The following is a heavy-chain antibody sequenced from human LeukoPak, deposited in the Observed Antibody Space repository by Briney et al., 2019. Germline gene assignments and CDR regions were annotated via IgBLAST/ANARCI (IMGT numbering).Heavy chain of an antibody. J-gene: IGHJ6*02. D-gene: IGHD5-18*01. V-gene: IGHV3-43*02. CDR3: AISGYSYGFRDYYYYGMDV. Sequence: TGGSLRLSCAASGFTFDDYAMHWVRQAPGKGLEWVSLISGDGGSTYYADSVKGRFTISRDNSKNSLYLQMNNLRTEDTALYYCAISGYSYGFRDYYYYGMDVWGQGTTVTVSS. CDR1: GFTFDDYA. CDR2: ISGDGGST.